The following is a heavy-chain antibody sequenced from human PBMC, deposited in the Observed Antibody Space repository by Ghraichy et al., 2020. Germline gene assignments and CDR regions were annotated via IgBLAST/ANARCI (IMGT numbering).Heavy chain of an antibody. V-gene: IGHV3-66*01. CDR1: GFTFSSSY. Sequence: GGSLRLSCAGSGFTFSSSYMSWVRQAPGKGLEWLSLLYSGGSAFYAASFQGSFTISRDNAKNTLYLQMDNLRAEDTAVYYCAKDASAYYLSHFDSWGQGTLVTVSS. CDR2: LYSGGSA. J-gene: IGHJ4*02. CDR3: AKDASAYYLSHFDS. D-gene: IGHD2/OR15-2a*01.